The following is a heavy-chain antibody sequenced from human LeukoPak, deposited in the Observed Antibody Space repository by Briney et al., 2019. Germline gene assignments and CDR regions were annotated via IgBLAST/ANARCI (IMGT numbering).Heavy chain of an antibody. CDR1: GGSFSGYY. V-gene: IGHV4-34*01. D-gene: IGHD6-13*01. CDR2: INHSGST. Sequence: SETLSLTCAVYGGSFSGYYWSWIRQPPGKGLEWIGEINHSGSTNYDPSLKSRVTISVDTSKNQFSLKLSSVTAADTAVYYCVRGSPVIAAAGLFDPWGQGTLVTVSS. CDR3: VRGSPVIAAAGLFDP. J-gene: IGHJ5*02.